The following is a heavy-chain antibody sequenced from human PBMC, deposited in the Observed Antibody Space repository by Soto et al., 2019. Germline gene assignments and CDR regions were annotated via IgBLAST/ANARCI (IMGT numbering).Heavy chain of an antibody. CDR1: GGTFSSYA. D-gene: IGHD6-13*01. V-gene: IGHV1-69*06. Sequence: SVKVSCKASGGTFSSYAISWVRQAPGQGLEWMGGIIPIFGTANYAQKFQGRVTITADKSTSTAYMELSSLRSEDTAVYYCARGEIAAAGSGWFDPWGQGTLVTVSS. CDR2: IIPIFGTA. J-gene: IGHJ5*02. CDR3: ARGEIAAAGSGWFDP.